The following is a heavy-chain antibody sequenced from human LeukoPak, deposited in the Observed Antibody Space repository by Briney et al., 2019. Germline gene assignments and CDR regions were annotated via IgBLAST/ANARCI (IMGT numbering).Heavy chain of an antibody. Sequence: GGSLRLSCAASGCTFSSYAMSWVRQAPGKGLEWVSAISGSGGSTYYADSVKGRFTISRDNSKNTLYLQMNSLRAEDTAVFYCANFLTGFGTDYWGQGTLVTVSS. V-gene: IGHV3-23*01. D-gene: IGHD3-9*01. CDR3: ANFLTGFGTDY. J-gene: IGHJ4*02. CDR1: GCTFSSYA. CDR2: ISGSGGST.